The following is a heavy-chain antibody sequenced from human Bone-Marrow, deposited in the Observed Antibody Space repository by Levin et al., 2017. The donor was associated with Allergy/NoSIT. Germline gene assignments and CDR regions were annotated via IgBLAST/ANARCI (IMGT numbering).Heavy chain of an antibody. CDR3: ARVGYDILTGYFEAEYYYYYYMDV. J-gene: IGHJ6*03. V-gene: IGHV3-33*01. CDR2: IWYDGSNK. CDR1: GFTFSSYG. Sequence: GGSLRLSCAASGFTFSSYGMHWVRQAPGKGLEWVAVIWYDGSNKYYADSVKGRFTISRDNSKNTLYLQMNSLRAEDTAVYYCARVGYDILTGYFEAEYYYYYYMDVWGKGTTVTVSS. D-gene: IGHD3-9*01.